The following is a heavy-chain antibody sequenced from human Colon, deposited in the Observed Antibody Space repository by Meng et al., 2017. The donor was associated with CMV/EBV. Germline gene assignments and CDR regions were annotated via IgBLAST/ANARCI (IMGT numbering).Heavy chain of an antibody. V-gene: IGHV4-59*01. CDR1: GDSMGNYY. D-gene: IGHD3-16*01. CDR2: IHHSGNS. CDR3: ARDRSIMITSGATHGMDV. Sequence: GSLRLSCSVSGDSMGNYYWTWIRQTPGKGLEWIGYIHHSGNSNYNPSLKSRVTMSIDTSNNQFSLKLSSVTAADTAVYYCARDRSIMITSGATHGMDVWGQGTTVIVSS. J-gene: IGHJ6*02.